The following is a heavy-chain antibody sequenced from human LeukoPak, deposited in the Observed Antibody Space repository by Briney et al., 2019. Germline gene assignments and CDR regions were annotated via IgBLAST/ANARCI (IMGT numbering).Heavy chain of an antibody. Sequence: SVKVSCKASGGTFSSYAISWVRQAPGQGLEWMGGIIPIFGTANYAQKFQGRVTITADESTSTAYMELSSLRSEDTAVYYCARGQNYYDFWSGYWNHYYYYYMDVWGKGTTVTVSS. V-gene: IGHV1-69*01. CDR3: ARGQNYYDFWSGYWNHYYYYYMDV. CDR2: IIPIFGTA. D-gene: IGHD3-3*01. CDR1: GGTFSSYA. J-gene: IGHJ6*03.